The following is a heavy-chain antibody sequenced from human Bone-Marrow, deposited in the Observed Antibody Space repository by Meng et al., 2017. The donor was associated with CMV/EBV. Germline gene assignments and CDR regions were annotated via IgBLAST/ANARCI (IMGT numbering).Heavy chain of an antibody. CDR1: GFTFSSYG. J-gene: IGHJ4*02. D-gene: IGHD3-3*01. Sequence: GGSLRLSCAASGFTFSSYGMHWVRQAPGKGLEWVAFIRYDGSNKYYADSVKGRFTISRDNSKNTLYLQMNSLRAEDTAVYYCARVTYYDFWSGYYLDYWGQGTLVTVSS. CDR3: ARVTYYDFWSGYYLDY. V-gene: IGHV3-30*02. CDR2: IRYDGSNK.